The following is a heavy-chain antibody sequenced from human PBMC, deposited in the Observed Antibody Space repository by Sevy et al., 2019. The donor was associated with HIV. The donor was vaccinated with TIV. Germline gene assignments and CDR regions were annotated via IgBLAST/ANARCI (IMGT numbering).Heavy chain of an antibody. V-gene: IGHV4-59*01. CDR2: IYDNGRT. CDR1: GASISSYC. CDR3: ARSLADYYYGMDV. J-gene: IGHJ6*02. Sequence: SETLSLTCTVSGASISSYCWSWIRQPPGKGLEWVGYIYDNGRTNYNPSLKSRVTISVDTSKNQFSLKLISVTAADTAVYYCARSLADYYYGMDVWGQGTTVTVSS.